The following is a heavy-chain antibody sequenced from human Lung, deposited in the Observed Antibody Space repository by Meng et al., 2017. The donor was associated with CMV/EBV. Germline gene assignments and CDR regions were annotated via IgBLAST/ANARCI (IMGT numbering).Heavy chain of an antibody. CDR3: VTETGYNYDN. D-gene: IGHD5-24*01. CDR1: GGSISSSSYY. J-gene: IGHJ4*02. Sequence: RVSGPGHVYPSVPLSLPCIVSGGSISSSSYYWGWIRQSPGKGLEWIGSIYFSGNTYYNPSLKSRVTMSVGTAQNKFSLTLRSVTAADTAVYYCVTETGYNYDNWGQGALVTVSS. V-gene: IGHV4-39*07. CDR2: IYFSGNT.